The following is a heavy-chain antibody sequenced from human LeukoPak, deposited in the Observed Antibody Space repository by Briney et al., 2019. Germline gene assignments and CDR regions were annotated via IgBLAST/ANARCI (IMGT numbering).Heavy chain of an antibody. D-gene: IGHD1-7*01. CDR2: INTNTGNP. J-gene: IGHJ5*02. V-gene: IGHV7-4-1*02. CDR3: ARRRRNYPANWFDP. CDR1: GYTFTIYA. Sequence: ASVKLSFKASGYTFTIYAINLVRQPPGQGLELMGGINTNTGNPTYAQGFTGRFVFSLDTSVSTAYLQISSLKAEDTAVYYCARRRRNYPANWFDPWGQGTLVTVSS.